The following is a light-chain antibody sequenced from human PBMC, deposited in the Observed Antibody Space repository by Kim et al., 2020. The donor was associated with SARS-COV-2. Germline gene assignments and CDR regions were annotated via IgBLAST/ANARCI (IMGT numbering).Light chain of an antibody. CDR2: DVT. CDR1: SSDVGRYNY. Sequence: QSALTQPASVSGSPGQSITISCTGTSSDVGRYNYVAWYQQHPGKVPKFMIYDVTKRPSGVSNRFSGSKSGNTASLTISGLQAEDEADYYCSSYTSSSTVIFGGGTKVTVL. CDR3: SSYTSSSTVI. V-gene: IGLV2-14*03. J-gene: IGLJ2*01.